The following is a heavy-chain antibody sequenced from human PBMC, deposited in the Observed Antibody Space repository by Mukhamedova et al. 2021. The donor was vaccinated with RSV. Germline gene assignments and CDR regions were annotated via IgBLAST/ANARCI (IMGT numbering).Heavy chain of an antibody. D-gene: IGHD2/OR15-2a*01. Sequence: AEYMGGRFTISRDDAKNSLYLQMNGLRDEDTAVYYCVRDTLWAIDIWGQGTMVTVSS. CDR3: VRDTLWAIDI. V-gene: IGHV3-48*02. J-gene: IGHJ3*02.